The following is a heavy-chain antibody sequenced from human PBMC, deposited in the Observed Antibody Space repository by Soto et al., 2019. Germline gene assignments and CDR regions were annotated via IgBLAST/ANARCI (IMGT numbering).Heavy chain of an antibody. CDR3: ARDRTDSGYYTNWLDP. CDR1: GYTFTSYY. J-gene: IGHJ5*02. Sequence: ASVKVSCKASGYTFTSYYMHWVRQAPGQGLEWVGRIIPIFGTTSYAQNLQGRVTISADKSTLTSYMELHSLTSDDTALYYCARDRTDSGYYTNWLDPWGQGTQVTVS. D-gene: IGHD3-22*01. V-gene: IGHV1-46*01. CDR2: IIPIFGTT.